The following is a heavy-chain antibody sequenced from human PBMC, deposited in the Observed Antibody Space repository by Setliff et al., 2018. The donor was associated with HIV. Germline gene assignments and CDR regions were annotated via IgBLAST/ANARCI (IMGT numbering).Heavy chain of an antibody. CDR3: ARGTGGYGSGSYANYYFDY. Sequence: TLSLTCTVSGGSLSGSSYYWGWIRQPPGKGLEWIGYIYYSGSTYYNPSLKSRVTISVDTSKNQFSLKLSSVTAADTAVYYCARGTGGYGSGSYANYYFDYWGQGTLVTVSS. V-gene: IGHV4-30-4*08. D-gene: IGHD3-10*01. CDR2: IYYSGST. CDR1: GGSLSGSSYY. J-gene: IGHJ4*02.